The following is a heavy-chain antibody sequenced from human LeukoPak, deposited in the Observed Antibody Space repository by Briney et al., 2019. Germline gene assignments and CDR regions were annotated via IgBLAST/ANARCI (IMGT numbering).Heavy chain of an antibody. CDR3: ARSEDYYYGMDV. CDR1: GGTFSSYA. J-gene: IGHJ6*02. Sequence: SVKVSCKASGGTFSSYAISWVRRAPGQGLEWMGGIIPIFGTANYAQKFQGRVTITADESTSTAYMELSSLRSEDTAVYYCARSEDYYYGMDVWGQGTTVTVSS. V-gene: IGHV1-69*13. CDR2: IIPIFGTA.